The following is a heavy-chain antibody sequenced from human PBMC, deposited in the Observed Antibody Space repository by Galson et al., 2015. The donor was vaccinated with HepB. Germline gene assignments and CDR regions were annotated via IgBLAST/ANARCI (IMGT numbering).Heavy chain of an antibody. J-gene: IGHJ3*02. CDR2: FDPEDGET. D-gene: IGHD1-26*01. Sequence: SVKVSCKVSGYTLTELSMHWVRQAPGKGLEWMGGFDPEDGETIYAQKFQGRVTMTEDTSTDTAYMELSSLRSEDTAVYYCATPWGMGARRIAFDIWGQGTMVTVSS. V-gene: IGHV1-24*01. CDR3: ATPWGMGARRIAFDI. CDR1: GYTLTELS.